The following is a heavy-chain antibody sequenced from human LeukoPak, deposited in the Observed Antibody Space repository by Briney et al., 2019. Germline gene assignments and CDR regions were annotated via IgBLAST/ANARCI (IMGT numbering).Heavy chain of an antibody. J-gene: IGHJ6*03. V-gene: IGHV1-46*01. D-gene: IGHD5-24*01. CDR2: INPSGGST. Sequence: GASVKVSCKASGYTFTSYYMHWVRQAPGQGLEWMGIINPSGGSTSYAQKFQGRVTMTRDMSTSTVYMELSSLRSDDTAVYYCARTMATMGSPAYYYYMDVWGKGTTVTVSS. CDR1: GYTFTSYY. CDR3: ARTMATMGSPAYYYYMDV.